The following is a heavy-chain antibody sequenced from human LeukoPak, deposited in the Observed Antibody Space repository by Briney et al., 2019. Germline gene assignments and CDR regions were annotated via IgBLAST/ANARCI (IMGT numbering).Heavy chain of an antibody. Sequence: PSETLSLTCTVSGGSISSYYWSWIRQPPGKGLEWIGSIYYSGSTYYNPSLKSRVTISVDTSKNQFSLKLSSVTAADTAVYYCARERGSYNFDYWGQGTLVTVSS. CDR1: GGSISSYY. CDR3: ARERGSYNFDY. V-gene: IGHV4-39*07. J-gene: IGHJ4*02. CDR2: IYYSGST. D-gene: IGHD1-26*01.